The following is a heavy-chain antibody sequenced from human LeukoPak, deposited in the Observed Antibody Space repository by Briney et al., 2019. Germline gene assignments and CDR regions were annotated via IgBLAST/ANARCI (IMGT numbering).Heavy chain of an antibody. Sequence: ASVNVSCKVSVYTLTELSMHWVRQAPGKGLEGVGVFAPEDGETSYAQKLQGRVTMTEDTSTVTAYMELCSLRSEDTAVYYCATSIAVAGFYYFDYWGEGALVTVSS. CDR1: VYTLTELS. D-gene: IGHD6-19*01. V-gene: IGHV1-24*01. CDR2: FAPEDGET. J-gene: IGHJ4*02. CDR3: ATSIAVAGFYYFDY.